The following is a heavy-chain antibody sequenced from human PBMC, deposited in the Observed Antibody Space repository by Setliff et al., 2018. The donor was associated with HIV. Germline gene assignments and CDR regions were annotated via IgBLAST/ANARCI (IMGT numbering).Heavy chain of an antibody. Sequence: GASVKVSCKASGDTFNSYAISWVRQAPGQGLEWMGGVIPIFGTANYAQKFQGRVTITADESTSTAYMELSSLRSEDTALYYCATGHYGSDSYYSIDHWGQGTLVTVSS. V-gene: IGHV1-69*13. D-gene: IGHD3-10*01. CDR3: ATGHYGSDSYYSIDH. CDR2: VIPIFGTA. J-gene: IGHJ4*02. CDR1: GDTFNSYA.